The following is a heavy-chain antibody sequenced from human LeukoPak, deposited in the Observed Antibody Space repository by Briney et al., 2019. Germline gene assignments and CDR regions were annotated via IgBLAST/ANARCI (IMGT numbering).Heavy chain of an antibody. CDR2: INPNSGGT. D-gene: IGHD2-2*01. CDR1: GYTFTGYY. CDR3: AGRRRIRYCSSTSCYANWFDP. J-gene: IGHJ5*02. V-gene: IGHV1-2*02. Sequence: ASVKVSCKASGYTFTGYYMHWVRQAPGQGLEWMGWINPNSGGTNYAQKFQGRVTMTRDTSISTAYMELSRLRSDDTAVYYCAGRRRIRYCSSTSCYANWFDPWGQGTLVTVSS.